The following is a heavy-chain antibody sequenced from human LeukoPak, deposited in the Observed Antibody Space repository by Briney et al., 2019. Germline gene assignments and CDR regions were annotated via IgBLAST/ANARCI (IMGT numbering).Heavy chain of an antibody. CDR3: ARGESGTFDY. J-gene: IGHJ4*02. CDR1: GGSIRGYY. CDR2: IYYTGST. V-gene: IGHV4-59*08. D-gene: IGHD4-17*01. Sequence: SETLSLTCTVSGGSIRGYYWSWIRQPPGKGLEWIGYIYYTGSTNYNPSLKSRVTMSVDTSKKQFSLKLSSVTAADTAMYYCARGESGTFDYWGQGTLVTVSS.